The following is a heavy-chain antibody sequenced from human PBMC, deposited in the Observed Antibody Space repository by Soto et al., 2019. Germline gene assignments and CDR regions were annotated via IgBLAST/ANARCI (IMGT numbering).Heavy chain of an antibody. D-gene: IGHD3-10*01. Sequence: QVQLVQSGAEVKKPGSSVKVSCKASGGTFSSYAISWVRQAPGQGLEWMGGIIPIFGTANYAQKFQGRVTITADKSTSTAYMELGSLRSEDTAVYYCVRDRDYYGSGSPNWLDPWGQGTLVTVSS. J-gene: IGHJ5*02. CDR2: IIPIFGTA. CDR1: GGTFSSYA. V-gene: IGHV1-69*06. CDR3: VRDRDYYGSGSPNWLDP.